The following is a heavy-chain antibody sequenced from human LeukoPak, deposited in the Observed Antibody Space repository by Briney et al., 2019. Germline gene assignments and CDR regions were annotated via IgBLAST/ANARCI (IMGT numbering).Heavy chain of an antibody. CDR1: GFTFSSYE. CDR2: ISSNGSTI. Sequence: GGSLRLSCAASGFTFSSYEMHWVRQAPGKGLEWVSYISSNGSTIYYADSVKGRFTISRDNAKNSLYLQMNSLRAEDTAVYYWAELGITMIGGVWGRGTTVTISS. D-gene: IGHD3-10*02. V-gene: IGHV3-48*03. CDR3: AELGITMIGGV. J-gene: IGHJ6*04.